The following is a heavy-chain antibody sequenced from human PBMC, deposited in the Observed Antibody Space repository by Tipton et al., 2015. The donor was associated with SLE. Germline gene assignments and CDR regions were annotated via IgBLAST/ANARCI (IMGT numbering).Heavy chain of an antibody. CDR3: ARVQCTSTTCYTHDY. J-gene: IGHJ4*02. V-gene: IGHV4-59*01. CDR2: SSYSGST. Sequence: TLSLTCTVSGGSINTYYWSWIRQPPGKGLEWVGYSSYSGSTNYNPSLKRRVTISLDTSKNQFSLKVSSVTAADTAVYYCARVQCTSTTCYTHDYWGQGTLVTVSS. CDR1: GGSINTYY. D-gene: IGHD2-2*02.